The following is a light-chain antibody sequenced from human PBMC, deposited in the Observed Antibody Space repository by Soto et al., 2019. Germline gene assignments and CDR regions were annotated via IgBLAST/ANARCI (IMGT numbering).Light chain of an antibody. V-gene: IGKV1-39*01. CDR2: GAS. J-gene: IGKJ1*01. Sequence: DIQMTQSPSSLSASVGDTVTITCRASQNIDIYLNWYQRKAGTAPKVLISGASNLQRGVPSRFSGSGSGTDFTLTINNLQPEDFATYFCQQTFNVPPWTFGQGTKVEVK. CDR1: QNIDIY. CDR3: QQTFNVPPWT.